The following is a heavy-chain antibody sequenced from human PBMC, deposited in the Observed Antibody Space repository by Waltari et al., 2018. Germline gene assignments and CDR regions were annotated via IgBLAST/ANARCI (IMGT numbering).Heavy chain of an antibody. CDR1: GFAFRDYP. CDR3: ASDTVSLGYYDY. V-gene: IGHV3-49*02. J-gene: IGHJ4*02. D-gene: IGHD3-16*01. CDR2: IRTYDYGETT. Sequence: EGQLVESGGGLVQPARSLRLSCTGSGFAFRDYPTTWIRQAPGNGLEYIGLIRTYDYGETTHYAASVQGRFTISRDDSKRIAYLHMNSLKTEDAGTYYCASDTVSLGYYDYWGQGTLVTVSS.